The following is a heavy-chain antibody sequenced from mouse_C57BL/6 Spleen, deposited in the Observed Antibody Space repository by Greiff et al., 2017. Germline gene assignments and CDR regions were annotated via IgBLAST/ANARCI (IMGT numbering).Heavy chain of an antibody. Sequence: VQLQQSGPELVKPGASVKISCKASGYSFTGYYMNWVKQSPEKSLEWIGEINPSTGGTTYNQKFKAKATLTVDKSSSTAYMQLKRLTTEDSAVYYCAHYDSDAWFAYWGQGTLVTVSA. V-gene: IGHV1-42*01. CDR2: INPSTGGT. D-gene: IGHD2-4*01. CDR1: GYSFTGYY. J-gene: IGHJ3*01. CDR3: AHYDSDAWFAY.